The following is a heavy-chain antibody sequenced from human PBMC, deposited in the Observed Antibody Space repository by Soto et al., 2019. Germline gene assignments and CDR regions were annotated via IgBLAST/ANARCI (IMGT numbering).Heavy chain of an antibody. J-gene: IGHJ6*02. Sequence: GESLKISCKGSGYSFTSYWIGWVRQMPGKGLEWMGIIYPGDSDTRYSPSFQGQVTISADKSISTAYLQWSSLKASDTAMYYCARPKMDHHYRLAVWGQGTTVPVSS. CDR3: ARPKMDHHYRLAV. V-gene: IGHV5-51*01. CDR1: GYSFTSYW. CDR2: IYPGDSDT.